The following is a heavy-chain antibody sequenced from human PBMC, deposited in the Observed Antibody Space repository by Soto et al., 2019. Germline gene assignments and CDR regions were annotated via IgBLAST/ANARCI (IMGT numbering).Heavy chain of an antibody. J-gene: IGHJ5*02. D-gene: IGHD3-22*01. V-gene: IGHV3-74*01. Sequence: PGGTLRLSCAASGLTFSSYGMHWVRQAPGEGVVWVSRINSDGSSTSYADSVKGRFTISRDNAKNTLYLQVNRLRAEDTAVYYCARARSRYYYYASSGYSPPASWGQGTLVTGS. CDR2: INSDGSST. CDR3: ARARSRYYYYASSGYSPPAS. CDR1: GLTFSSYG.